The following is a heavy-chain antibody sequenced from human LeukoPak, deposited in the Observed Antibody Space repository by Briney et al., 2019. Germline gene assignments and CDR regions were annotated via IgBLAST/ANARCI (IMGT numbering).Heavy chain of an antibody. D-gene: IGHD6-19*01. CDR2: ISGSGDST. V-gene: IGHV3-23*01. CDR1: GFTFSSYA. J-gene: IGHJ4*02. Sequence: GGSLRLSCAASGFTFSSYAMSWVRQAPGKGLEWVSAISGSGDSTYYGDSVKGRFTISRDNSKNTLYLQMNSLRAEDAAVYYCAKDLGPRGWSKYFDYWGQGTLVTVSS. CDR3: AKDLGPRGWSKYFDY.